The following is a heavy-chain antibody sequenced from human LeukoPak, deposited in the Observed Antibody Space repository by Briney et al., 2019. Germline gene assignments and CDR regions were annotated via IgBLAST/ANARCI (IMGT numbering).Heavy chain of an antibody. CDR1: RFTFSDSG. CDR2: TWDDGSNK. J-gene: IGHJ4*02. D-gene: IGHD1-1*01. Sequence: GGSLRLSCAASRFTFSDSGMHWVRQAPGKGLEWVAFTWDDGSNKYYADSVKGRFTISRDNSMNTLYVQMNSLRAEDTAVYYCARGRGNHPYFDFWGQGTLVTVSS. CDR3: ARGRGNHPYFDF. V-gene: IGHV3-33*01.